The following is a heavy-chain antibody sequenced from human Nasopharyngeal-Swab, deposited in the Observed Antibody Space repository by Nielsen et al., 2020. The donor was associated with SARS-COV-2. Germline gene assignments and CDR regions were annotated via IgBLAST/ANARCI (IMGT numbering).Heavy chain of an antibody. Sequence: ASVKVSCKASGFTFTNYYIHWVRQAPGQGLEWMAIINPSGGSPTYAQRFQGRVTMTRDTSTGTVYMEISSLRFDDTAVYYCARDPMMCRSTSCAFDHWGQGTLVTVSS. J-gene: IGHJ4*02. CDR2: INPSGGSP. V-gene: IGHV1-46*01. CDR3: ARDPMMCRSTSCAFDH. CDR1: GFTFTNYY. D-gene: IGHD2-2*01.